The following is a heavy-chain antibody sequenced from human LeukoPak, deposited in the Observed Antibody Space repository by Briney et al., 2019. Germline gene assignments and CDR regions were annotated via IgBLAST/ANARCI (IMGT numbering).Heavy chain of an antibody. CDR1: GYTLTELS. J-gene: IGHJ4*02. CDR2: FDPEDGET. D-gene: IGHD5-18*01. Sequence: ASVTVSCKVSGYTLTELSMHWVRQAPGKGLEWMGGFDPEDGETIYAQKFQGRVTMTEDTYTDTAYMELSSLRSEDTAVYYCATAPPRYSYGYFDYWGQGTLVTVSS. V-gene: IGHV1-24*01. CDR3: ATAPPRYSYGYFDY.